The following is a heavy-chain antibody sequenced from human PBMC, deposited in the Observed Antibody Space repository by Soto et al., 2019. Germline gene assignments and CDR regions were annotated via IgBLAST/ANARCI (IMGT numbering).Heavy chain of an antibody. J-gene: IGHJ4*02. Sequence: EVHLLESGGGLVQPGGSLRLSCAASGFTFSNYWMNWVRQAPGKGLEWVANIKRDGSEKYYVDSVKGRFTISRDNAKNSLSLQMNSLRAEDTAVYYCWGAGPGGWGQGTLVTVSS. CDR1: GFTFSNYW. V-gene: IGHV3-7*03. CDR2: IKRDGSEK. CDR3: WGAGPGG. D-gene: IGHD3-16*01.